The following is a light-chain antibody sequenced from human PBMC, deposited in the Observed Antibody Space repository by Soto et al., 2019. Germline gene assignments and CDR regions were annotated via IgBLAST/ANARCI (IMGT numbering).Light chain of an antibody. CDR3: ASYVGRNNVL. Sequence: QSALTQPPSASGSPGQSVTISCTGSSSDVGGYNYVSWYQHHPGKAPKLIIYEVTKRPSGVPDRFSGSKSGNTASLTVSWLQAEDEADYHCASYVGRNNVLFGGGTKLTVL. CDR2: EVT. V-gene: IGLV2-8*01. CDR1: SSDVGGYNY. J-gene: IGLJ3*02.